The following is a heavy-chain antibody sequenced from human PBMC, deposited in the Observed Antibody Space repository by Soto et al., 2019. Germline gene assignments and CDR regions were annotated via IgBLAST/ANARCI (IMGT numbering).Heavy chain of an antibody. V-gene: IGHV1-69*02. CDR3: ACGYGGNLDFDY. CDR1: GYTFTSNY. D-gene: IGHD5-12*01. J-gene: IGHJ4*02. CDR2: IIPILGIA. Sequence: SVKVSCKASGYTFTSNYMQWVRQAPGQGLEWMGRIIPILGIANYAQKFQGRVTITADKSTSTAYMELSSLRSEDTAVYYCACGYGGNLDFDYWGQGTLVTVSS.